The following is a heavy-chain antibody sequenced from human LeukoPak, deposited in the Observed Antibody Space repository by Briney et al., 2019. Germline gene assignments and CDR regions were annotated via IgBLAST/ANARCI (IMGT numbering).Heavy chain of an antibody. CDR3: AKEAQAQPATYCSYFNY. J-gene: IGHJ4*02. CDR1: GFTFSSYG. D-gene: IGHD1-14*01. Sequence: GGSLRLSCAASGFTFSSYGMHWVRQAPGKGLEWVAFIRYDGSNKYYADSVKGRFTISRANSTNTLYLQMNSLRSEDTAVYYCAKEAQAQPATYCSYFNYWGQGTLVTVSS. CDR2: IRYDGSNK. V-gene: IGHV3-30*02.